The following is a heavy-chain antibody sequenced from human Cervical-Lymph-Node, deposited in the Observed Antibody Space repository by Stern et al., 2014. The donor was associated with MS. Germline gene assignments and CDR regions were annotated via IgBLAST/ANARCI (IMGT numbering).Heavy chain of an antibody. D-gene: IGHD3-10*01. V-gene: IGHV2-5*02. J-gene: IGHJ4*02. CDR2: IYWDDDK. CDR3: AHTLITLDRGVPFDY. Sequence: QITLKESGPTLVKPTQTLTLTCTFSGFSLNTRGVGVGWIRQPPGKALEWLAIIYWDDDKRYSPSLQSSLTITKDTSKNQVVLTMTNMDPVDTATYYCAHTLITLDRGVPFDYWGQGTLVTVSS. CDR1: GFSLNTRGVG.